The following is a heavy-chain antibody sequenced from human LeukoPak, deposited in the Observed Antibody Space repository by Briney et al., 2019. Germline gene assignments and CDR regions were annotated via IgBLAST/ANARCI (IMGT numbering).Heavy chain of an antibody. CDR2: ISGSGGST. D-gene: IGHD5-24*01. Sequence: GGSLRLSCAASGFTFSSYVMSWVRQAPGKGLEWVSDISGSGGSTYYADSVKGRFTISRDNSKNMLYLQMNSLRAEDTAVYYCAKGRRDGYNYGMDVWGQGTTVTVSS. CDR3: AKGRRDGYNYGMDV. J-gene: IGHJ6*02. V-gene: IGHV3-23*01. CDR1: GFTFSSYV.